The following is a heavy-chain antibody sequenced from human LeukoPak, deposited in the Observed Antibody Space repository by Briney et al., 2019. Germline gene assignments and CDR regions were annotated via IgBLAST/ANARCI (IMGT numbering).Heavy chain of an antibody. CDR3: ARGGSSSSLAEYFQH. J-gene: IGHJ1*01. CDR2: IIPIFGTA. V-gene: IGHV1-69*13. CDR1: GGTFSSYA. Sequence: SVKVSCKASGGTFSSYAISWVRQAPGQGLEWRGGIIPIFGTANYAQKFQGRVTITADESTSTAYMELSSLRSEDTAVYYCARGGSSSSLAEYFQHWGQGTLVTVSS. D-gene: IGHD6-6*01.